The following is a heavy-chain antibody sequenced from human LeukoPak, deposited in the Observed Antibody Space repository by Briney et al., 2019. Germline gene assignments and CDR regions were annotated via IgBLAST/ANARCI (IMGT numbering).Heavy chain of an antibody. J-gene: IGHJ4*02. CDR2: ISGSGGST. V-gene: IGHV3-23*01. CDR1: GFTFSSYG. D-gene: IGHD1-26*01. Sequence: GGTLRLSCAASGFTFSSYGMSWVRQAPGKGLEWVSAISGSGGSTNYADSVKGRFTISRDNPKNTLYLQMNSLRAEDTAVYYCASSSPRWELLYFDYWGQGTLVTVSS. CDR3: ASSSPRWELLYFDY.